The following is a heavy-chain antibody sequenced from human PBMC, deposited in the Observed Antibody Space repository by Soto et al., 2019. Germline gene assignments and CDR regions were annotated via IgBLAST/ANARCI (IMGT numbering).Heavy chain of an antibody. CDR2: IFPGDSDT. J-gene: IGHJ3*02. V-gene: IGHV5-51*01. D-gene: IGHD5-12*01. CDR1: GYNFANFW. CDR3: AAGYSIGLDDFDI. Sequence: GESLKISCKGSGYNFANFWIGWVRQMPGKGLEWMGMIFPGDSDTKNSPSLGGQITMSVDKSDSSAYLQWRSLKASDTAIYYCAAGYSIGLDDFDIWGQGTMVPVSS.